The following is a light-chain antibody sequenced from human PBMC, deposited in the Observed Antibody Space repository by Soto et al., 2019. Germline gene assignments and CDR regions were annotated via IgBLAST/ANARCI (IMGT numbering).Light chain of an antibody. CDR3: QQYYSTPGT. V-gene: IGKV4-1*01. J-gene: IGKJ1*01. CDR1: QSVLYSSNNKNY. CDR2: WAS. Sequence: DIVMTQSPDSLAVSLGERATINCKSSQSVLYSSNNKNYLAWYQQKPGQPPKLLIYWASTRESGVPDRFSGSGSGTDFTLTISSLHAEDVAVYYCQQYYSTPGTFGQGTKVEIK.